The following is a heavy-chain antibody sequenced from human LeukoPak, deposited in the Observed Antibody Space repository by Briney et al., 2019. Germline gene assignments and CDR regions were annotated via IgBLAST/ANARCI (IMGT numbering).Heavy chain of an antibody. CDR3: ARSAAYNRGWYPDY. V-gene: IGHV4-59*01. Sequence: SETLSLTCTVSGASINNNFWTWIRQPPGKGLDWIGYIYSSGNTYYNPSLTSRVTISLDTSKNQFSLNLSSMTAADTAVYYCARSAAYNRGWYPDYWGQGTLVTVSS. D-gene: IGHD6-19*01. CDR2: IYSSGNT. CDR1: GASINNNF. J-gene: IGHJ4*02.